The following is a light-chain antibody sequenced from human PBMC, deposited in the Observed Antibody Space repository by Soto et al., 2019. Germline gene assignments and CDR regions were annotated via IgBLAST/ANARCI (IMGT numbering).Light chain of an antibody. J-gene: IGLJ3*02. CDR2: DVN. Sequence: QSALTHPRSVSGSPGQSVTIYCTGTSHDVGGYNYVSWYQQHPGKAPNLLISDVNQRPSGVPDRFSGSKSGNTAALIISGLQAEDEADYYCCSYSGSSTWVFGGGTKLTVL. CDR3: CSYSGSSTWV. V-gene: IGLV2-11*01. CDR1: SHDVGGYNY.